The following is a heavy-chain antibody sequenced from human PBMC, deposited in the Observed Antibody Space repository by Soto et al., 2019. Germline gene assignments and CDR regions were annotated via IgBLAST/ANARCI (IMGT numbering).Heavy chain of an antibody. Sequence: GGSLRLSCAASGFTFSSYRLHWVHQAPGKGLEWVAVIWYDGSNKYYADSVKGRFTISRDNSKNTLYLQMNSLRAEDTAVYYCARRFSIAAGYYYYMDVWGKGTTVTVSS. CDR1: GFTFSSYR. CDR3: ARRFSIAAGYYYYMDV. D-gene: IGHD6-13*01. V-gene: IGHV3-33*01. J-gene: IGHJ6*03. CDR2: IWYDGSNK.